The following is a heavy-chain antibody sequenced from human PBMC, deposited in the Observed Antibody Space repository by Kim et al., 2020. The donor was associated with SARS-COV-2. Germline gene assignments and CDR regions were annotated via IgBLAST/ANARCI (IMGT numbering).Heavy chain of an antibody. Sequence: GGSLRLSCAASGFTFSSYGMHWVRQAPGKGLEWVSVICNDGSNKYYADSVKGRFTISRDNSKNTLYLQMNSLRAEDTAVYYCAKDLLVVATFFAMDVMG. D-gene: IGHD1-26*01. CDR2: ICNDGSNK. J-gene: IGHJ6*02. CDR1: GFTFSSYG. V-gene: IGHV3-33*06. CDR3: AKDLLVVATFFAMDV.